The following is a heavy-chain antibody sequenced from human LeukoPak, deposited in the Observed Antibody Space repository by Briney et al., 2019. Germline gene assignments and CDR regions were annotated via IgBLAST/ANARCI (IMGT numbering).Heavy chain of an antibody. J-gene: IGHJ4*02. CDR1: GGSISSGGYY. D-gene: IGHD2-15*01. CDR3: ARGPGVVGFDY. V-gene: IGHV4-31*03. Sequence: SETLSLTCTVSGGSISSGGYYWSWIRQHPGQGLEWIGYIYYSGSTYYNPSLKSRVTISVDTSKNQFSLKLSSVTAADTAVYYCARGPGVVGFDYWGRGSLVVVSS. CDR2: IYYSGST.